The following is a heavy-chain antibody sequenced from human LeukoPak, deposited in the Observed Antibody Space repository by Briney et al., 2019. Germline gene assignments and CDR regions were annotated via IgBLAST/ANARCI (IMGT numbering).Heavy chain of an antibody. Sequence: GGSLRLSCAASGFTFSSYIMNWVRQAPGKGLEWVSYISSSSSTIYYADSVKGRFTISRDNAKNSLYLQMNSLREEDTAVYYCARDLVLAVWGQGTTVTVSS. V-gene: IGHV3-48*02. J-gene: IGHJ6*02. CDR2: ISSSSSTI. D-gene: IGHD2-8*01. CDR3: ARDLVLAV. CDR1: GFTFSSYI.